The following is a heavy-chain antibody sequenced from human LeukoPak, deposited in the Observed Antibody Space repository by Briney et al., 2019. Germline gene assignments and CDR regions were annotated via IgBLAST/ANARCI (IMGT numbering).Heavy chain of an antibody. J-gene: IGHJ4*02. V-gene: IGHV3-23*01. D-gene: IGHD3-22*01. CDR3: ARNYYYESSGPQY. Sequence: AGGSLRLSCAASGFTFSSYAMSWVRQAPGKGLEWVSAITGDGGSTYYTDSVKGRFTISRDNSKNTLYLQMNSLRAEDTAIYYCARNYYYESSGPQYWGQGTLVTVSS. CDR2: ITGDGGST. CDR1: GFTFSSYA.